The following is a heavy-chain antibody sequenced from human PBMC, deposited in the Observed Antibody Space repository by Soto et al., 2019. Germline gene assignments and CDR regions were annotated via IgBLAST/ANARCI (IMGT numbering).Heavy chain of an antibody. J-gene: IGHJ4*02. Sequence: GGSLRLSCAASGFTFSNAWMNWVRQAPGKGLEWVGRIKSKTDGGTTDYAAPVKGRFTISRDDSKNTLYLQMNSLKTEDTAVYYCTTVSDYYLDGDFDYWGQGTLVTSPQ. V-gene: IGHV3-15*07. D-gene: IGHD3-22*01. CDR3: TTVSDYYLDGDFDY. CDR2: IKSKTDGGTT. CDR1: GFTFSNAW.